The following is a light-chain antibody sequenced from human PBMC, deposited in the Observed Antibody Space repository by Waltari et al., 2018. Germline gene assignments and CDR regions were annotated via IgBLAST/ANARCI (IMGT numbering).Light chain of an antibody. J-gene: IGKJ5*01. V-gene: IGKV1-9*01. CDR1: QGLSSY. CDR3: QQFNTYPPT. Sequence: GRASQGLSSYVAWSQPKPGKAPNLLMYAAFTLQSGVPSRFSGSGSGTDFTRTISRLQTEDFATYYCQQFNTYPPTCGQGTRLESK. CDR2: AAF.